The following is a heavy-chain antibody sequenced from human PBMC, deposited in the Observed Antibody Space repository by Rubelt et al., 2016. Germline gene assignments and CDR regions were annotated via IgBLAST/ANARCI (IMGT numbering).Heavy chain of an antibody. CDR2: IYYSGST. CDR3: ARETPGYITMVRGVIGRFDP. J-gene: IGHJ5*02. V-gene: IGHV4-38-2*02. D-gene: IGHD3-10*01. Sequence: GIYYSGSTYYNPSLKSRVTISVDTSKNQFSLKLSSVTAADTAVYYCARETPGYITMVRGVIGRFDPWGQGTLVTVSS.